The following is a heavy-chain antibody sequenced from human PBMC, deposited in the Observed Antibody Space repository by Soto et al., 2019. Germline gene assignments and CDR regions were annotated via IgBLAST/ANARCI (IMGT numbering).Heavy chain of an antibody. CDR2: ISGSGGST. CDR3: AKAAGAAIAADGTXWLSWYVDL. V-gene: IGHV3-23*01. J-gene: IGHJ2*01. D-gene: IGHD6-13*01. CDR1: GFTFSSYA. Sequence: EVQLLESGGGLVQPGGSLRLSCAASGFTFSSYAMSWVRQAPGKGLEWVSAISGSGGSTYYADSVKGRFTISRDNSKNTLYLKMNGRRAEDTAVYYCAKAAGAAIAADGTXWLSWYVDLWGRGTLVTVSS.